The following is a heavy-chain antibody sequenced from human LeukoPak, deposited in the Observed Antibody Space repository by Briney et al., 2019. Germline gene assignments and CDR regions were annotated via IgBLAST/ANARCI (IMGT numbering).Heavy chain of an antibody. J-gene: IGHJ4*02. Sequence: PGGSLRLSCAASGFTFSSYWMSWVRQPPGKGLEWIGEINHSGSTNYNPSLKSRVTISVDTSKNQFSLKLSSVTAADTAVYYCARDASRLLVADYWGQGTLVTVSS. CDR3: ARDASRLLVADY. V-gene: IGHV4-34*01. CDR1: GFTFSSYW. CDR2: INHSGST. D-gene: IGHD2-15*01.